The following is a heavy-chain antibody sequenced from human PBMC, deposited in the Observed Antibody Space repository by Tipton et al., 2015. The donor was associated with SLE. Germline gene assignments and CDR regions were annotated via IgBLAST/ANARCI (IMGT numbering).Heavy chain of an antibody. Sequence: QLVQSGPEVKKPGASVKVSCKASGYTFTSYGISWVRQAPGQGLEWMGWISAYNGNTNYAQKLQGRVTMTTDTSTSTAYMELRSLRSDDTAVYYCAGVGYSSSWYYYYGMDVWGQGTTVTVSS. D-gene: IGHD6-13*01. J-gene: IGHJ6*02. CDR2: ISAYNGNT. V-gene: IGHV1-18*01. CDR3: AGVGYSSSWYYYYGMDV. CDR1: GYTFTSYG.